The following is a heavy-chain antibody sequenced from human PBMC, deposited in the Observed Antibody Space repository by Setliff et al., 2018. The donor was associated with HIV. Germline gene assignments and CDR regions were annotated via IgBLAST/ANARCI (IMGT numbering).Heavy chain of an antibody. CDR2: INHSGST. CDR1: GGSFSGFY. CDR3: ARGQCLRYGAFDS. V-gene: IGHV4-34*01. Sequence: SETLSLTCAVYGGSFSGFYWTWIRQPPGKGLEWIGEINHSGSTNYNPSLKSRVTISVDTSKNQFSLKLSSVTATDTAIYYCARGQCLRYGAFDSWGQGTKVTVSS. J-gene: IGHJ4*02. D-gene: IGHD5-12*01.